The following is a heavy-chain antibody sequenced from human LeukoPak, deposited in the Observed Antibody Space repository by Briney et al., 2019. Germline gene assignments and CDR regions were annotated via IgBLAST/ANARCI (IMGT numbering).Heavy chain of an antibody. CDR2: IYYSGST. J-gene: IGHJ5*02. CDR3: AGTAMVNNWFDP. CDR1: GGSISTYY. V-gene: IGHV4-59*01. D-gene: IGHD5-18*01. Sequence: SETLSLTCTVSGGSISTYYWSWIRQPPGKGLERIGYIYYSGSTNYNPSLESRVSISVDTFKNQFSLRLSSVTAADTAVYYCAGTAMVNNWFDPWGQGTLVTVSS.